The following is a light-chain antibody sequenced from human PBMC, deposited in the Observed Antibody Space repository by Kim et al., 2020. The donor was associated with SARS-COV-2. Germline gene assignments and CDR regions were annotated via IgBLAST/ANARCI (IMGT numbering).Light chain of an antibody. V-gene: IGLV3-1*01. CDR2: QDS. Sequence: SYELTQPPSVSVSPGQTASITCSGDKLGDKYACWYQQKPGQSPVLVIYQDSKRPSGIPERFSGSNSGNTATLTISGPQAMDEADYYCQGWDRSTLVDFGG. CDR3: QGWDRSTLVD. CDR1: KLGDKY. J-gene: IGLJ2*01.